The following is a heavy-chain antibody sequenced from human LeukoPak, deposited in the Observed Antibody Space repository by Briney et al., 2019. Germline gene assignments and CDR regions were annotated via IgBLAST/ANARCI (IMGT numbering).Heavy chain of an antibody. CDR1: GFTFSSYG. V-gene: IGHV3-30*02. Sequence: GGSLRLSCAASGFTFSSYGMLWVRQAPGRGLEWVAFIRFDGTNKYYAASVKGRFTISRGNSKNTLYLQMNSLRTEDTGVYYCAKDGGAAAGYIDYWGQGTLVTVSS. CDR2: IRFDGTNK. D-gene: IGHD6-13*01. CDR3: AKDGGAAAGYIDY. J-gene: IGHJ4*02.